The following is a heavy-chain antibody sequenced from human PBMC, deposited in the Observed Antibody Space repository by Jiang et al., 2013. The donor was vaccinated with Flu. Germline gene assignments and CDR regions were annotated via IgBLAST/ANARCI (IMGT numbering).Heavy chain of an antibody. J-gene: IGHJ4*02. CDR3: ARGPLSSVVISSFDS. D-gene: IGHD2-2*01. V-gene: IGHV3-33*05. CDR2: VKHDGRNQ. Sequence: GRSLRLSCAASGFTFSTYGMHWVRQPPGKGLEWVAGVKHDGRNQYYADSAKGRFTISRDNSKKTLYLEINSLRAEDTAFYYCARGPLSSVVISSFDSWGQGALVTVSS. CDR1: GFTFSTYG.